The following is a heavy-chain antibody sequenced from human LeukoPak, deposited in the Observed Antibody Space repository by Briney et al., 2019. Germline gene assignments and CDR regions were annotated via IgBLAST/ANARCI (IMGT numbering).Heavy chain of an antibody. CDR3: ARELGIEAQFDY. Sequence: GGSLRLSCAASGFTVSSNYMSWVRQAPGKGLEWVSVIYSGGSTYYADSVKGRSTISRDNSKNTLYLQMNSLRAEDTAVYYCARELGIEAQFDYWGQGTLVTVSS. CDR2: IYSGGST. D-gene: IGHD7-27*01. J-gene: IGHJ4*02. CDR1: GFTVSSNY. V-gene: IGHV3-53*01.